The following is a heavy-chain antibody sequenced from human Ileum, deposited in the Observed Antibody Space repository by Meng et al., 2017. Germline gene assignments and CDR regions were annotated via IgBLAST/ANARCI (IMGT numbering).Heavy chain of an antibody. CDR1: GYTFTTFG. D-gene: IGHD6-19*01. J-gene: IGHJ4*02. V-gene: IGHV1-18*01. Sequence: VPLVQSGSAVKKPGASGKVSCKPSGYTFTTFGISWVRQAPGQGLEWMGWIDPGNGNRNFAQKFQDRITLTTDTTTTTAYMELRSLRSDDTAIFYCARDRQWVFDYWGQGTLVTVSS. CDR2: IDPGNGNR. CDR3: ARDRQWVFDY.